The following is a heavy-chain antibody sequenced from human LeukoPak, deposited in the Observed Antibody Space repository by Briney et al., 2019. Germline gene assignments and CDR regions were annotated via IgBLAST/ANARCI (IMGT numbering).Heavy chain of an antibody. CDR2: IWYDGSNK. V-gene: IGHV3-33*01. Sequence: PGRSLRLSCAASGFTFSSYGTHWVRQAPGKGLEWVAVIWYDGSNKYCADSVKGRFTISRGNSKNTLYLQMNSLRAEDTAVYYCARDRTYYYDSSGYYYPTYWGQGTLVTVSS. CDR3: ARDRTYYYDSSGYYYPTY. CDR1: GFTFSSYG. D-gene: IGHD3-22*01. J-gene: IGHJ4*02.